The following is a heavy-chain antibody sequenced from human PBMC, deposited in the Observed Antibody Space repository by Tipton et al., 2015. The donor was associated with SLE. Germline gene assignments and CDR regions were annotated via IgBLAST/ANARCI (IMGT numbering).Heavy chain of an antibody. V-gene: IGHV4-39*01. CDR1: GGSISSSSYY. CDR3: ASSHVDIVATWFYFYGMEV. CDR2: IYYSGST. D-gene: IGHD5-12*01. Sequence: TLSLTCTVSGGSISSSSYYWGWIRQPPGKGLEWIGSIYYSGSTNYNPSLESRVTISVDSSKNQFSLQLSSVAAADTAVYYCASSHVDIVATWFYFYGMEVWGQGTTVTVSS. J-gene: IGHJ6*02.